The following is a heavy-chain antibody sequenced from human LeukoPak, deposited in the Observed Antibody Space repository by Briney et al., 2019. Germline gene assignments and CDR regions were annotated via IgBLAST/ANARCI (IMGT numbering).Heavy chain of an antibody. Sequence: GESLKISCKGFGSSFPSYWGAGVRRMPGKGLEWMGIIYPGASNTRYSPSFSGQTTISADKSISTAYLQWSSLKASGTAIYYCAVSTLEYMDVCGKGTTVTVSS. D-gene: IGHD2-15*01. CDR2: IYPGASNT. CDR1: GSSFPSYW. CDR3: AVSTLEYMDV. J-gene: IGHJ6*03. V-gene: IGHV5-51*01.